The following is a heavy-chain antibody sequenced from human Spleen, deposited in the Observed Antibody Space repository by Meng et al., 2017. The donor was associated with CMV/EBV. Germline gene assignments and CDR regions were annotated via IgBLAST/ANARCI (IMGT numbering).Heavy chain of an antibody. CDR3: ARARKGTGYYYDSSGYPSFIDY. V-gene: IGHV4-39*07. D-gene: IGHD3-22*01. CDR2: IYYSGST. J-gene: IGHJ4*02. Sequence: SETLSLTCTVSGGSISSSGYYWGWIRQSPGKGLEWIGSIYYSGSTYYNPSLKSRVTISVDTSKNQFSLKLSSVTAADTAVYYCARARKGTGYYYDSSGYPSFIDYWGQGTLVTVSS. CDR1: GGSISSSGYY.